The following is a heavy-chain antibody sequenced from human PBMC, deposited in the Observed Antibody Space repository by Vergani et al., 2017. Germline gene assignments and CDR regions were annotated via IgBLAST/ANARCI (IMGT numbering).Heavy chain of an antibody. CDR2: ISNDGSKK. Sequence: QVQLAESGGGRVQPGRSLRLSCAASGFSFSSHAIHWVRQAPGKGLEWVAVISNDGSKKYYADSVKGRFTISRDTSKNTLDLQMNSLRTQDTAVYYCAKAGSVNSGSLQYNFYMDVWGKGTTVTVS. V-gene: IGHV3-30*18. CDR3: AKAGSVNSGSLQYNFYMDV. CDR1: GFSFSSHA. J-gene: IGHJ6*03. D-gene: IGHD3-10*01.